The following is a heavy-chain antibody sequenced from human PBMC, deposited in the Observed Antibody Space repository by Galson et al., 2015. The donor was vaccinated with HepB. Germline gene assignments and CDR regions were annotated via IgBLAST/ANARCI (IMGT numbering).Heavy chain of an antibody. CDR3: AKDPTIVVVTNFDY. CDR2: IYSGGDT. V-gene: IGHV3-23*03. D-gene: IGHD3-22*01. Sequence: SLRLSCAASGFTFSSYAMSWVRQAPGKGLEWVSVIYSGGDTYYADSVKGRFTISRDNSKNTLYLQMNSLRAEDTAVYYCAKDPTIVVVTNFDYWGQGTLVTVSS. CDR1: GFTFSSYA. J-gene: IGHJ4*02.